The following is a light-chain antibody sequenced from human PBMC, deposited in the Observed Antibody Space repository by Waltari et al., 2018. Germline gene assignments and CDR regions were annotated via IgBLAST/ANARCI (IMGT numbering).Light chain of an antibody. Sequence: QLVLTQSPSASASLGASVKPTCTLSSGHSSNVIAWHQQQPEKGPRYLMKINSDGSHSKGDEIPDRFSGSSSGAERYLTISSLQSEDEADYYCQTGGHGTWVVGGGTKLTVL. CDR1: SGHSSNV. V-gene: IGLV4-69*01. CDR3: QTGGHGTWV. J-gene: IGLJ3*02. CDR2: INSDGSH.